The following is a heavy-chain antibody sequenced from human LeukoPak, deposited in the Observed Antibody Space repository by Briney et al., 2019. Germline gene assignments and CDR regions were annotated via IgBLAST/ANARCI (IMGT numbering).Heavy chain of an antibody. CDR1: GYTFTSYG. D-gene: IGHD7-27*01. V-gene: IGHV1-18*01. CDR3: ARAVPWGSPPVYAFDI. Sequence: GASVKVSCKASGYTFTSYGISWVRQAPGQGLEWMGWISAYNGNTNYAQKLQGRVTMTTDTSTSTAYMELRSLRSDDTAVYYCARAVPWGSPPVYAFDIWGQGTMVTVSS. CDR2: ISAYNGNT. J-gene: IGHJ3*02.